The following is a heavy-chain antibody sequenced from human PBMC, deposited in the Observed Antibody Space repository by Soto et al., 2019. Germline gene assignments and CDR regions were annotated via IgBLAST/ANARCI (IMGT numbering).Heavy chain of an antibody. J-gene: IGHJ5*02. D-gene: IGHD1-26*01. CDR2: ISAYNGNT. Sequence: QVQLVQSGAEVKKPGASVKVSCKASGYTFTSYGISWVRQAPGQGLEWMGWISAYNGNTNYAQKPKGRVTMHTDTSTSTDYMELRSLRSDDTAVYYCATASGSSYWFDPWGQGTLVTVSS. CDR1: GYTFTSYG. V-gene: IGHV1-18*01. CDR3: ATASGSSYWFDP.